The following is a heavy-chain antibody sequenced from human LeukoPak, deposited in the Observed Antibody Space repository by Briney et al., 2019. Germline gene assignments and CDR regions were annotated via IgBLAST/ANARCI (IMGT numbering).Heavy chain of an antibody. J-gene: IGHJ5*02. CDR1: GGSVSSDSYY. CDR2: IYYRGST. CDR3: ARDLVGLPVDYWFDP. D-gene: IGHD6-6*01. V-gene: IGHV4-61*01. Sequence: SETLSLTCTVSGGSVSSDSYYWSWIRQPPGKGLEWIGNIYYRGSTNYNPSLKSRVTISVDTSKNQFSLKLSSVTAADTAVYYCARDLVGLPVDYWFDPWGQGTLVTVSS.